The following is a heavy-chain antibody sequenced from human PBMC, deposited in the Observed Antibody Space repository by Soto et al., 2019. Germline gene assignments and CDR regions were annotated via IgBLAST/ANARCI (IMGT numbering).Heavy chain of an antibody. CDR2: INVGNGNT. CDR3: AREKCGSGSRWLDP. CDR1: GYTYISYS. Sequence: QVQVVLSGAEEKKPGASVKVSCKASGYTYISYSMHWVRQAPGQRLEWMGWINVGNGNTKYSQNFQGRVTINQDTSASTAYMELSSLTSEDTAVYYCAREKCGSGSRWLDPWGQGTLVTVSS. V-gene: IGHV1-3*05. D-gene: IGHD6-19*01. J-gene: IGHJ5*02.